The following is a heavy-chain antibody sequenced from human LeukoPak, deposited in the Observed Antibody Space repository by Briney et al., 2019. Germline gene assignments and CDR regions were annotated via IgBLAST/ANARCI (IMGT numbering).Heavy chain of an antibody. CDR1: GITVNSTY. D-gene: IGHD6-19*01. V-gene: IGHV3-66*04. CDR2: AYSDGNT. Sequence: GGSLRLSCAASGITVNSTYISWVRQAPGKGLEWVSVAYSDGNTYYAGSIKGRFTISRDNSKNTLFLQMNSLRAEDTAVYYCARLFGSGWPGYFYYAMDVWGQGTTVAVSS. J-gene: IGHJ6*02. CDR3: ARLFGSGWPGYFYYAMDV.